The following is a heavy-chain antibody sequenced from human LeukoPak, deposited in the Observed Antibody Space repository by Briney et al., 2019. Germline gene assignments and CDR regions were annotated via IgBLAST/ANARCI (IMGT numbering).Heavy chain of an antibody. D-gene: IGHD5-24*01. J-gene: IGHJ4*02. CDR1: GFTFSSYA. V-gene: IGHV3-23*01. Sequence: GGSLTLSCAASGFTFSSYAMSWVRQAPGKGLEWVSGISGSGASTYYADSVKGRFTISRDNSKNTLYLQMNSLRAEDTAVYSCAKETDYNYIYYFDYWGQGTLVTVSS. CDR3: AKETDYNYIYYFDY. CDR2: ISGSGAST.